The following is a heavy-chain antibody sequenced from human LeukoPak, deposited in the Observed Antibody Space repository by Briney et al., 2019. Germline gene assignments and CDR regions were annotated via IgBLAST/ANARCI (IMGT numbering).Heavy chain of an antibody. CDR1: GFTFSSYW. V-gene: IGHV3-66*01. J-gene: IGHJ4*02. CDR2: IYSGGTT. Sequence: GGSLRLSCAASGFTFSSYWMHWVRQAPGKGLEWVSVIYSGGTTYYADSVKGRFTTSRDNPKDTLYLQMNSLRAEDTAVYYCARALGTQYSSSPYFDYWGQGALVTVSS. CDR3: ARALGTQYSSSPYFDY. D-gene: IGHD6-6*01.